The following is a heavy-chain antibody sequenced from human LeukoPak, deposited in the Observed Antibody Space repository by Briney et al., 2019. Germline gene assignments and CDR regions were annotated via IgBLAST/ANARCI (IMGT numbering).Heavy chain of an antibody. V-gene: IGHV4-34*01. CDR3: ARDSSLYCGGDCYSADAFDI. CDR2: INHSGST. Sequence: SETLSLTCAVYGGSFSGYYWSWIRQPPGKGLEWIGEINHSGSTNYNPSLKSRVTISVDTSKNQFSLKLSSVTAADTAVYYCARDSSLYCGGDCYSADAFDIWGQGTMVTVSS. CDR1: GGSFSGYY. J-gene: IGHJ3*02. D-gene: IGHD2-21*01.